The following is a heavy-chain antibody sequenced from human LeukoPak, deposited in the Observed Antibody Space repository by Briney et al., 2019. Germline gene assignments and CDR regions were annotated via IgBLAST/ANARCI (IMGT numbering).Heavy chain of an antibody. CDR3: AKSSQLRYFDWLLYHDY. J-gene: IGHJ4*02. CDR2: ISGSGGST. CDR1: GFTFSSYA. Sequence: PGGSLRLSCAASGFTFSSYAMSWVRQAPGKGLEWVSAISGSGGSTYYADSVKGRFTISRDNSKNTLYLQMNSLRAEDTAVYYCAKSSQLRYFDWLLYHDYWGQGTLVTVSS. V-gene: IGHV3-23*01. D-gene: IGHD3-9*01.